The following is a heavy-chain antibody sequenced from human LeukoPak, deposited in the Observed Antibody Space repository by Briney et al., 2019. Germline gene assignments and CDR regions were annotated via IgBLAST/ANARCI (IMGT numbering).Heavy chain of an antibody. Sequence: GGPLRLSCAASGFTFDDYAMHWVRQAPGKGLEGVSGISWNSGSIGYADSVKGRFTISRDNAKNSLYLQMNSLRAEDTALYYCAKDKGAYYYGSGSYYTYWGQGTLVTVSS. CDR1: GFTFDDYA. V-gene: IGHV3-9*01. CDR2: ISWNSGSI. CDR3: AKDKGAYYYGSGSYYTY. J-gene: IGHJ4*02. D-gene: IGHD3-10*01.